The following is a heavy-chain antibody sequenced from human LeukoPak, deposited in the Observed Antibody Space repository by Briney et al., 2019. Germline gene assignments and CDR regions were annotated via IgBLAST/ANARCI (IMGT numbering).Heavy chain of an antibody. J-gene: IGHJ4*02. CDR2: TSTTGYS. CDR3: ARTRGLGPGGFFDS. Sequence: TGGSLRLSCAASGFTFSDFYLSWTRQAPGKGLEWVSYTSTTGYSNYADSVEGRFTVSRDNAKNSLYLEMNSLRAEDTALYYCARTRGLGPGGFFDSWGQGSLVTVSS. V-gene: IGHV3-11*03. CDR1: GFTFSDFY. D-gene: IGHD3/OR15-3a*01.